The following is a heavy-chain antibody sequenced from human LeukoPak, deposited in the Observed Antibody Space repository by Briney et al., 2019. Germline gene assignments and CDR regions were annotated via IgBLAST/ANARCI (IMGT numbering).Heavy chain of an antibody. CDR3: ARRKASHFDY. CDR2: IYYSGST. Sequence: PSETLSLTCTVSGGSISSYYWSWIRQLPGKGLEWIGYIYYSGSTNYNPSLKSRVTISVDTSKNQFSLKLSSVTAADTAVYYCARRKASHFDYWGQGTLVTVSS. V-gene: IGHV4-59*08. CDR1: GGSISSYY. J-gene: IGHJ4*02.